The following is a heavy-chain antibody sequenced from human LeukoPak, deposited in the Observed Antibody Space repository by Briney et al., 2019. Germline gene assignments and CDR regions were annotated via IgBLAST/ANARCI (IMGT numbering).Heavy chain of an antibody. Sequence: SETLSLTCAVYGGSFSGYYWSWIRQPPGKGLEWIGEINHSGSTNYNPSLKSRVTISVDTSKNQFSLKLSSVTAADTAVYYCASLDGPDYWGQGTLVTVS. V-gene: IGHV4-34*01. CDR2: INHSGST. CDR1: GGSFSGYY. J-gene: IGHJ4*02. D-gene: IGHD1-1*01. CDR3: ASLDGPDY.